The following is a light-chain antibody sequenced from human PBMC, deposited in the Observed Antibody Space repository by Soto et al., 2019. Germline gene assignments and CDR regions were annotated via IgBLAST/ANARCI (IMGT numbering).Light chain of an antibody. CDR1: QSVSSN. CDR3: QQYNNWPWT. Sequence: EPVRRSTHGNRAVYAGKGDLVGRRASQSVSSNLAWYQQKPGQAPRLLIYGASTRATGIPARFSGSGSGTEFTLTISCLQSEEFAVYFCQQYNNWPWTFGQGTKVDIK. V-gene: IGKV3-15*01. J-gene: IGKJ1*01. CDR2: GAS.